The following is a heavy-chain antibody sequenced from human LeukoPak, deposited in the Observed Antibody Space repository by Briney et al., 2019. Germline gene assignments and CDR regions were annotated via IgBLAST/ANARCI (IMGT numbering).Heavy chain of an antibody. CDR2: IYTSGST. J-gene: IGHJ4*01. Sequence: SETLSLTCTVSGGSISSYYWSWIRQPAGKGLEWIGRIYTSGSTNYNPSLKSRVTMSVDTSKNQFSLKLSSVTAADTAVYYCARESIAAAGTTRFDYWGHGTLVTVSS. D-gene: IGHD6-13*01. V-gene: IGHV4-4*07. CDR1: GGSISSYY. CDR3: ARESIAAAGTTRFDY.